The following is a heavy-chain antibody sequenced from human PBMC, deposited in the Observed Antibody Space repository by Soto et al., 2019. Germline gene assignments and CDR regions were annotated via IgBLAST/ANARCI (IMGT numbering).Heavy chain of an antibody. V-gene: IGHV3-23*01. J-gene: IGHJ3*02. D-gene: IGHD6-6*01. CDR3: AKTNLQEDWEIAARRRPGAFDI. CDR2: ISGSGGST. Sequence: EVQLLESGGGLVQPGGSLRLSCAASGFTFSSYAMSWVRQAPGKGLEWVSAISGSGGSTYYADSVKGRFTISRDNSKNTLYLQMNSLRAEDTAVYYCAKTNLQEDWEIAARRRPGAFDIWGQGTMVTVSS. CDR1: GFTFSSYA.